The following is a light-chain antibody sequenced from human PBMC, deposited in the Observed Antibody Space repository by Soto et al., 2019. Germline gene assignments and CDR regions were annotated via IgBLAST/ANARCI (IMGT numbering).Light chain of an antibody. Sequence: DIQMTQSPSSLSASVGDRVTITCRASQDISSYLDWYLQKPGKAPKLLIYADSSLQSGVPSRFSGSGSGTDFSLTISSLYPEDFATYYCQQSYSTPYTFGQGTKLEIK. CDR1: QDISSY. CDR2: ADS. J-gene: IGKJ2*01. CDR3: QQSYSTPYT. V-gene: IGKV1-39*01.